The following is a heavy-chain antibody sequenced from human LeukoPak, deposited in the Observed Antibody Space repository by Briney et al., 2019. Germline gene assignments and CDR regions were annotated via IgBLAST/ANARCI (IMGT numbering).Heavy chain of an antibody. J-gene: IGHJ4*02. V-gene: IGHV3-49*04. D-gene: IGHD3-22*01. Sequence: GGSLRLSCIGSGFTFGDYGMSWVRQAPGKGLEWVVFIRSKAYGGTTEYAASVKGRFTISRDDSRSIAYLQMNSLKTEDTAVYYCTRRHYYDSSGSYLLFDYWGEGNLVTVSS. CDR3: TRRHYYDSSGSYLLFDY. CDR1: GFTFGDYG. CDR2: IRSKAYGGTT.